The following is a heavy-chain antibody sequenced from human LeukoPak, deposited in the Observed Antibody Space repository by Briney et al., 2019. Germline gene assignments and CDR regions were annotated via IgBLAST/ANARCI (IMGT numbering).Heavy chain of an antibody. V-gene: IGHV3-7*01. J-gene: IGHJ4*02. CDR2: IKQDGSEK. Sequence: GGSLRLSCAASGFTFSNYWMTWVRQAPGKGLEWVANIKQDGSEKYYVDSVKGRFTISRDNAKNSLYLQMNSLRAEDTAVYYCARDYDGSGSYFDYWGQGTLVTVSS. CDR3: ARDYDGSGSYFDY. CDR1: GFTFSNYW. D-gene: IGHD3-10*01.